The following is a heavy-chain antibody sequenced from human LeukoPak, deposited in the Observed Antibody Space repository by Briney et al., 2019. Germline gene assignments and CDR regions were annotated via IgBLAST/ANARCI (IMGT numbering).Heavy chain of an antibody. Sequence: GGSLRLSCAASGFTFSSYAMSWVRQAPGKGLEWVSAICGSGGSTYYADSVKGRFTISRDNSKNTLYLQMNSLRAEDTAVYYCAKAGGYYGSGSYYYDYWGQGTLVTVSS. CDR1: GFTFSSYA. CDR2: ICGSGGST. CDR3: AKAGGYYGSGSYYYDY. J-gene: IGHJ4*02. V-gene: IGHV3-23*01. D-gene: IGHD3-10*01.